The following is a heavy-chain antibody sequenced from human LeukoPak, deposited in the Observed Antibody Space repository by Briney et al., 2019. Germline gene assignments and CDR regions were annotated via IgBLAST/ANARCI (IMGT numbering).Heavy chain of an antibody. V-gene: IGHV3-15*01. Sequence: GGSLRLSCTASGFTFGDYAMSWVRQAPGKGLEWVGRIKSESVGGAIDYAAPVKGRFTISRDDSKNTVYLQMNSLKTEDTALYYCTTTYHYDSSGYSSYYWGQGTLVTVSS. J-gene: IGHJ4*02. CDR2: IKSESVGGAI. CDR1: GFTFGDYA. CDR3: TTTYHYDSSGYSSYY. D-gene: IGHD3-22*01.